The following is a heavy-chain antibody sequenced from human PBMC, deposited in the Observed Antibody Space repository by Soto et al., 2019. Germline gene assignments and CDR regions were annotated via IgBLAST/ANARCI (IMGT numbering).Heavy chain of an antibody. CDR3: ATLDYTKISYLYGLDI. Sequence: QVQLVESGGGVVQPGRSLRLSCAVSRFTFSSYGMHWVRQAPGKGLEWVAFISYDESNKYYADSVKGRFTISRDNSKNTLYLQTNSLRPEDTAVYYWATLDYTKISYLYGLDIWGQGTTVTVSS. D-gene: IGHD4-4*01. CDR2: ISYDESNK. J-gene: IGHJ6*02. CDR1: RFTFSSYG. V-gene: IGHV3-30*03.